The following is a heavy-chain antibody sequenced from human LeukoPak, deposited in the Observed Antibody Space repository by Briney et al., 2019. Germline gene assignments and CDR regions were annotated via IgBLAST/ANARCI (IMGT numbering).Heavy chain of an antibody. CDR1: GYNFNSYY. CDR2: INPTSGRT. CDR3: ARDPPHTTGWASEFDP. J-gene: IGHJ5*02. Sequence: GASVKVSCKTSGYNFNSYYIHWVRQAPGQGLEWMGVINPTSGRTTYSQKFQGRVTMTRDMYTTTVYMDLVSLRSEDTAFYYCARDPPHTTGWASEFDPWSQGTLVTVSS. D-gene: IGHD1-1*01. V-gene: IGHV1-46*02.